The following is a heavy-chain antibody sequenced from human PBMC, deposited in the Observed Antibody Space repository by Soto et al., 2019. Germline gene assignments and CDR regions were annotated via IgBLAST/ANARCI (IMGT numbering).Heavy chain of an antibody. CDR2: FDPEDGET. D-gene: IGHD3-22*01. Sequence: ASVKVSCKDSGYTLTELSMHWVRQAPGKGLEWMGGFDPEDGETIYAQKFQGRVTMTEDTSTDTAYMELSSLRSEDTAVYYCATERTYYYDSSGYSYYFAYWGQGTLVTVSS. J-gene: IGHJ4*02. CDR1: GYTLTELS. V-gene: IGHV1-24*01. CDR3: ATERTYYYDSSGYSYYFAY.